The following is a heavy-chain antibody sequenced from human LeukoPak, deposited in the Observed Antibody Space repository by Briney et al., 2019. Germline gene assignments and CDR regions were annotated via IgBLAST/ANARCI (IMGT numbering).Heavy chain of an antibody. V-gene: IGHV3-23*01. Sequence: EGPLRLSCAASGFTFSNSDMSWVRQAPGKGLEWVSAIGGSGSSTFYADSVKGRFTVSRDNSKNTLYLQMSSLRAEDTAVYYCAKSRLTPHPWGQGTLVTVSS. J-gene: IGHJ5*02. D-gene: IGHD1-14*01. CDR2: IGGSGSST. CDR3: AKSRLTPHP. CDR1: GFTFSNSD.